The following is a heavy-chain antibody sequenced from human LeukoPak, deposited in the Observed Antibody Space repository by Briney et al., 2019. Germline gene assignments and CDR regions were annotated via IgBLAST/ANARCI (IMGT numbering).Heavy chain of an antibody. Sequence: GRSLRLSCAASGFTFSSYAMHWVRQAPGKGLEWVAVISYDGSNKYYADSVKGRSTISRDNSKNTLYLQMNSLRAEDTAVYYCARGGYDYWGQGTLVTVSS. D-gene: IGHD6-25*01. CDR2: ISYDGSNK. V-gene: IGHV3-30*04. CDR1: GFTFSSYA. CDR3: ARGGYDY. J-gene: IGHJ4*02.